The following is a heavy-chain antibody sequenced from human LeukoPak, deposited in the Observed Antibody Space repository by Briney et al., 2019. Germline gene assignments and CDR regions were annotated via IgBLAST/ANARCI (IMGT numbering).Heavy chain of an antibody. J-gene: IGHJ6*03. V-gene: IGHV3-30*04. CDR3: ARVINFYYYMDV. CDR1: GFTFSSYA. Sequence: GGSLRLSCAASGFTFSSYAMHWVRQAPGKGLEWVAVISYDGSNKYYADSVKGRFTISRDNSKNTLYLQMNSLRAEDTAVYYCARVINFYYYMDVWGKGTTVTISS. D-gene: IGHD2/OR15-2a*01. CDR2: ISYDGSNK.